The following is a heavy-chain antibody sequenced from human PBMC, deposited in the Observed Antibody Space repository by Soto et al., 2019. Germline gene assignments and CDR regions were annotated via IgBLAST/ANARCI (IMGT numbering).Heavy chain of an antibody. CDR2: INPSGGST. D-gene: IGHD5-12*01. V-gene: IGHV1-46*01. CDR1: RYTFTSYY. J-gene: IGHJ3*02. CDR3: ASIRGYSTPGDGYNLGAFDI. Sequence: ASVKVSCKASRYTFTSYYMHWVRQAPGQGLERMGIINPSGGSTSYAQKFQGRVTKTRDTSTSTVYMELSSLRSEDTAVYYCASIRGYSTPGDGYNLGAFDIWGQGTMVTVSS.